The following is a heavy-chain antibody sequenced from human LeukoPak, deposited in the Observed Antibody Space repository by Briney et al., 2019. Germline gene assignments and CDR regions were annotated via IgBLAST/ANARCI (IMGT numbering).Heavy chain of an antibody. D-gene: IGHD3-22*01. V-gene: IGHV3-33*01. CDR2: IWYDGSNE. CDR3: ARGTPFYSDSSGSIP. J-gene: IGHJ5*02. Sequence: PGGSLRLSCAASGFTFSSYGMHWVRQAPGKGLEWVAVIWYDGSNENYADSVKGRFTISRDNSKNTPYLQMNSLRAEDTAVYYCARGTPFYSDSSGSIPWGQGTLVTVSS. CDR1: GFTFSSYG.